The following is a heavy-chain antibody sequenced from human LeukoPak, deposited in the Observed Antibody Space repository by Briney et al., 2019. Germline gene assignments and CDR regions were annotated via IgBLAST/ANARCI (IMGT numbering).Heavy chain of an antibody. Sequence: ASVKVSCKASGYTFTSYGISWVRQAPGQGLKWMGWISAYNGNTNYAQKLQGRVTMTTDTSTSTAYMELRSLRSDDTAVYYCARAYSSSWYSRWFDPWGQGTLVTVSS. CDR1: GYTFTSYG. D-gene: IGHD6-13*01. CDR2: ISAYNGNT. J-gene: IGHJ5*02. V-gene: IGHV1-18*01. CDR3: ARAYSSSWYSRWFDP.